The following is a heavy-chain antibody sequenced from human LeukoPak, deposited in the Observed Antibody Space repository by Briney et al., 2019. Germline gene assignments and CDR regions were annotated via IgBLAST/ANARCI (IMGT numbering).Heavy chain of an antibody. J-gene: IGHJ5*02. V-gene: IGHV4-59*01. CDR3: ARKHPGPKQGWFDP. Sequence: SETLSLTCTVSGGSISSYYWSWIRQPPGKGLEWIGYIYYSGSTNYNPSLKSRVTISVDTSKNQFSLKLSSVTAADTAVYYCARKHPGPKQGWFDPWGQGTLVTVSS. CDR2: IYYSGST. CDR1: GGSISSYY. D-gene: IGHD2-21*01.